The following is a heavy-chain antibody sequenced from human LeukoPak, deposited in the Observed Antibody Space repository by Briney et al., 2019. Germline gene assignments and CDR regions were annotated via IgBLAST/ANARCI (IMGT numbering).Heavy chain of an antibody. V-gene: IGHV4-61*02. D-gene: IGHD1-26*01. J-gene: IGHJ3*02. CDR1: GDSISSGDYH. CDR3: ARDVRVIVGATDPDAFDI. CDR2: ISSSEST. Sequence: TSETLSLTCTVSGDSISSGDYHWSWIRQPAGKGLEWIGRISSSESTNYNPSLKSRVTISVDTSKNQFSLKLSSVTPADTAVYYCARDVRVIVGATDPDAFDIWGQGTMVTVSS.